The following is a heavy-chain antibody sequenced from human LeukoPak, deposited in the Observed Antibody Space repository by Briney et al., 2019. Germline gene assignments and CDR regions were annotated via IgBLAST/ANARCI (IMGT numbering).Heavy chain of an antibody. CDR3: SRGGTDDPFNP. V-gene: IGHV3-21*01. CDR2: ISPRSDYI. Sequence: PGGSLILSCAASGFTFSSYSMNWVRQAPGKGLEWVSSISPRSDYIYYADSLKGRFTISRDNAKDSLYLQMNSLRAEDTAVYYCSRGGTDDPFNPWGQGTLVTVSS. D-gene: IGHD1-1*01. CDR1: GFTFSSYS. J-gene: IGHJ5*02.